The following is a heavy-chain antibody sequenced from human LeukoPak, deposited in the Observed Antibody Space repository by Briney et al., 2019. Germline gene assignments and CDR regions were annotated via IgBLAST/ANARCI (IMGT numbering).Heavy chain of an antibody. D-gene: IGHD3-10*01. V-gene: IGHV4-4*07. Sequence: SETLSLTCTVSGGSISSYYWSWIRQPAGKGLEWIGRIYTSGSTNYNPSLKSRVTMSVDTSKNQFSLKLSSVTAADTAVYYCATGGKYYYGSGSYWDYYYYYYGMDVWGQGTTVTVSS. J-gene: IGHJ6*02. CDR1: GGSISSYY. CDR2: IYTSGST. CDR3: ATGGKYYYGSGSYWDYYYYYYGMDV.